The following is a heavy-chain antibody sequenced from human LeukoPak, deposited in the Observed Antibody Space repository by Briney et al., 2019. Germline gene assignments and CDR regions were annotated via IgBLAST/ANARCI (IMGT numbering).Heavy chain of an antibody. CDR3: ARDTEGAVDVPYNWFDP. V-gene: IGHV1-69*04. CDR1: GGTFSSYT. J-gene: IGHJ5*02. CDR2: IIPILGIA. Sequence: SVKVSCKASGGTFSSYTISWVRQAPGQGLEWMGRIIPILGIANYAQKFQGRVTITADKSTSTAYMELSSLRSEDTAVYYCARDTEGAVDVPYNWFDPWGQGTLVTVSS. D-gene: IGHD1-26*01.